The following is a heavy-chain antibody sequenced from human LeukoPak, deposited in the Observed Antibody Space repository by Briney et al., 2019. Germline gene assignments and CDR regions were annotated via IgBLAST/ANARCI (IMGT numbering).Heavy chain of an antibody. V-gene: IGHV1-69-2*01. D-gene: IGHD3-22*01. CDR3: ATPPQKDYYDSSGYSSYYMDV. CDR1: GYTFTDYY. Sequence: ASVKISCKVSGYTFTDYYMHWVQQAPGKGLEWMGLVDPEDGETIYAEKFQGRVTITADTSTDTAYMELSSLRSEDTAVYYCATPPQKDYYDSSGYSSYYMDVWGKGTTVTVSS. J-gene: IGHJ6*03. CDR2: VDPEDGET.